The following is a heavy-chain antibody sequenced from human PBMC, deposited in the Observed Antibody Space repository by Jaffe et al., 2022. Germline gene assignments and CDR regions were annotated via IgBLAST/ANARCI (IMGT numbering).Heavy chain of an antibody. V-gene: IGHV3-74*01. CDR1: GFTFSSQW. D-gene: IGHD3-16*01. CDR2: INVDGRET. Sequence: EVQLVESGGGLVQPGGSLRLSCAASGFTFSSQWMHWARQAPGKGLVWVSHINVDGRETDYADSVKGRFIISRDNAKNTLYLQMNSLSVEDTAVYYCARDLPRFSGGWGQGTLVTVSS. CDR3: ARDLPRFSGG. J-gene: IGHJ4*02.